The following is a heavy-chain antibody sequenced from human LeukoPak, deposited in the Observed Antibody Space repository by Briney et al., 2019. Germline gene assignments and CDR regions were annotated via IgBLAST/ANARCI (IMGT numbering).Heavy chain of an antibody. D-gene: IGHD5-12*01. Sequence: GGSLRLSCAASGFTFSSYAMSWVRQAPGKGLEWVSAISGSGGSTYYADSVKGRFTISRDNSKNTLYLQMNSLRAEDTAVYYCARGRDGYKKTFDYWGQGTLVTVSS. CDR3: ARGRDGYKKTFDY. V-gene: IGHV3-23*01. CDR2: ISGSGGST. J-gene: IGHJ4*02. CDR1: GFTFSSYA.